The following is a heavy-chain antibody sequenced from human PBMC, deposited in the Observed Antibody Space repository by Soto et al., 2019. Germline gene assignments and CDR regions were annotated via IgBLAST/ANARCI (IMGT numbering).Heavy chain of an antibody. CDR3: ARERDYGSGSYYISKRGPRYGMDV. Sequence: SETLSLTCAVYGGSFSGYYWSWIRQPPGKGLEWIGEINHSGSTNYNPSLKSRVTISVDTSKNQFSLKLSSVTAADTAVYYCARERDYGSGSYYISKRGPRYGMDVWGQGTTVTVSS. CDR2: INHSGST. D-gene: IGHD3-10*01. V-gene: IGHV4-34*01. J-gene: IGHJ6*02. CDR1: GGSFSGYY.